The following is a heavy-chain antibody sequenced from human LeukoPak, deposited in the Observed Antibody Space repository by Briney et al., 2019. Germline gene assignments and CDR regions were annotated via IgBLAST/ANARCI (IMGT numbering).Heavy chain of an antibody. CDR1: GLTFSNSV. V-gene: IGHV3-33*01. D-gene: IGHD6-19*01. CDR2: IWYDGSNK. Sequence: GGSLRLSCAASGLTFSNSVMHWVRQAPGKGLEWVAAIWYDGSNKYYADSGKGRFTISRDNSKNTLYLQMNSLRAEDTAVYYCARESSSVFDYWGQGTLATVSS. CDR3: ARESSSVFDY. J-gene: IGHJ4*02.